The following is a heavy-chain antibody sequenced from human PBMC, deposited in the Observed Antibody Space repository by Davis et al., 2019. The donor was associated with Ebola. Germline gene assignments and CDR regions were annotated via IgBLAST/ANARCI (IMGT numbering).Heavy chain of an antibody. CDR3: ARDRNSPRWYYYGMDV. CDR2: IYYSGST. D-gene: IGHD2-15*01. V-gene: IGHV4-61*01. CDR1: GGSVSSGSYY. J-gene: IGHJ6*02. Sequence: PSETLSLTCTVSGGSVSSGSYYWSWIRQPPGKGLEWIGYIYYSGSTNYNPSLKSRVTISVDTSKNQFSLKLSSVTAADTAVYYCARDRNSPRWYYYGMDVWGQGTTVTVSS.